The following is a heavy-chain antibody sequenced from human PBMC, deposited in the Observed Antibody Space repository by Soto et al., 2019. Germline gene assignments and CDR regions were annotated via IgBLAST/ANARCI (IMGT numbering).Heavy chain of an antibody. Sequence: ASVKVSCKASGYTFTSYGMSWVRQAPGQGLEWMGWISAYNGNTNYAQKLQDRVTMTTDTSTSTAYMELRSLRSDDTAVYYCARSSVGVYDFWSGYYWGSWFDPWGQGTLVTVSS. CDR2: ISAYNGNT. CDR3: ARSSVGVYDFWSGYYWGSWFDP. J-gene: IGHJ5*02. D-gene: IGHD3-3*01. V-gene: IGHV1-18*01. CDR1: GYTFTSYG.